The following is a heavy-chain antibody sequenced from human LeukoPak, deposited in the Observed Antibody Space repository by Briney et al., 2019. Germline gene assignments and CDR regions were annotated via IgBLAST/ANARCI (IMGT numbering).Heavy chain of an antibody. J-gene: IGHJ5*02. Sequence: PGGSLRLPCAASGFTFSSYAMTWVRQAPGRGLEWVSAITGSGGSTYYADSVKGRFTISRDNSKNTLYLQMNSLRVEDTAVYYCAKGYGTTGTASSNWFDPWGQGTLVTVSS. D-gene: IGHD1-1*01. CDR2: ITGSGGST. V-gene: IGHV3-23*01. CDR3: AKGYGTTGTASSNWFDP. CDR1: GFTFSSYA.